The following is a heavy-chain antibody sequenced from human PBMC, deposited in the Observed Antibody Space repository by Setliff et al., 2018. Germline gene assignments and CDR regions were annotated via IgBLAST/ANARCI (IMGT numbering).Heavy chain of an antibody. D-gene: IGHD1-1*01. Sequence: LSLTCTVSGASLSSGTYYWGWIRQPPGKGLEWIGRIYYRGDTYYNASLKGRLTISVDKSKNQFSLRLSSVTAADTAVYYCARTGTYRYFDYWGQGALVTVSS. J-gene: IGHJ4*02. CDR2: IYYRGDT. CDR3: ARTGTYRYFDY. V-gene: IGHV4-39*07. CDR1: GASLSSGTYY.